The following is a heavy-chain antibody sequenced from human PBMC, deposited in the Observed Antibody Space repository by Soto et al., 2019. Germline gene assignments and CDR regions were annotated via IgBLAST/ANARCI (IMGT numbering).Heavy chain of an antibody. D-gene: IGHD6-19*01. CDR3: ARGGYYSGWH. V-gene: IGHV6-1*01. J-gene: IGHJ4*02. Sequence: QTLSLTFAISGDSVSSNSAAGHWIRQSPSRGLEGLGRTYYRSQSYNDYAVSVKGRITIHQDTSKNQFSLQLNSVTPEDTAVYSCARGGYYSGWHWGQGGLVTVSS. CDR2: TYYRSQSYN. CDR1: GDSVSSNSAA.